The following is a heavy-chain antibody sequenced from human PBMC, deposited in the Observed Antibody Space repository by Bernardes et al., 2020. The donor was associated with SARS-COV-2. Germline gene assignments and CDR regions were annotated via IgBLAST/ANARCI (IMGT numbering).Heavy chain of an antibody. D-gene: IGHD2-8*01. V-gene: IGHV3-73*01. CDR2: IRSKANSYAT. Sequence: GALRLSCAASGFTFSGSAMHWVRQASGKGLEWVGRIRSKANSYATAYAASVKGRFTISRDDSKNTAYLQMNSLKTEDTAVYYCTRHAEGYCTNGVCYEGPNYYYGMDVWGQGTTVTVSS. CDR3: TRHAEGYCTNGVCYEGPNYYYGMDV. CDR1: GFTFSGSA. J-gene: IGHJ6*02.